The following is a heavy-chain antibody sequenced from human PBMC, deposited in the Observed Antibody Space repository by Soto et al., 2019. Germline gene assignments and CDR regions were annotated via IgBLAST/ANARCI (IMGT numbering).Heavy chain of an antibody. CDR2: IYYSGST. J-gene: IGHJ4*02. CDR3: ARARLATDHFDY. Sequence: QVQLQESGPGLVKPSETLSLTCTVSGGSISSYYWSWIRQPPGKGLEWIGYIYYSGSTNYNPSLKSRVTISVDTSKNQFALKLSSVPAADTAVYYCARARLATDHFDYWGQGTLVTVSS. D-gene: IGHD5-12*01. V-gene: IGHV4-59*01. CDR1: GGSISSYY.